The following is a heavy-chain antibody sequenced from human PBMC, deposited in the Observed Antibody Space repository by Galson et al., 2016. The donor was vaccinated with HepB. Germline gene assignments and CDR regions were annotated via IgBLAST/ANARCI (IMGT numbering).Heavy chain of an antibody. J-gene: IGHJ5*02. CDR2: IRNKTNNYTT. CDR3: TTDALDR. V-gene: IGHV3-73*01. Sequence: SLRLSCAASGFLFSGSAMHWVRQAPGKGLEWAGRIRNKTNNYTTTHRESVKGRFAISRDDSKNMAYLQMNSLKTEDTGVYFCTTDALDRWGQGTLVTVSS. CDR1: GFLFSGSA. D-gene: IGHD2-2*01.